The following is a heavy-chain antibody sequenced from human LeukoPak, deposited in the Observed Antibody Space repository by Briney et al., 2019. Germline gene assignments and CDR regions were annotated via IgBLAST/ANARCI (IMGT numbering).Heavy chain of an antibody. V-gene: IGHV3-53*01. D-gene: IGHD3-10*01. J-gene: IGHJ6*03. CDR1: GFTVSSNY. Sequence: GGSLRLSCAASGFTVSSNYMSWVRQAPGEGLEWVSVIYSGGSTYYADSVKGRFTISRDNSKNTLYLQMNSLRAEDTAVYYCARVPQAAGSGSSGARIYYYYYYMDVWGKGTTVTVSS. CDR2: IYSGGST. CDR3: ARVPQAAGSGSSGARIYYYYYYMDV.